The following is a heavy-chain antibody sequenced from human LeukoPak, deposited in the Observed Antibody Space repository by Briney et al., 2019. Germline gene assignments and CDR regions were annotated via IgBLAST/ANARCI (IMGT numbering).Heavy chain of an antibody. J-gene: IGHJ4*02. CDR2: ISYDGSNK. CDR3: ARGLPGGFVGFSSSYYPLDY. D-gene: IGHD6-13*01. Sequence: GRSLRLSCVASAFTFSRYGMHWVRQAPGKGLEWVALISYDGSNKYYGDSVKGRFTISRDNSKNTLSLQMNSLRGVDTAVYYCARGLPGGFVGFSSSYYPLDYWGQGTLVTVSS. V-gene: IGHV3-30-3*01. CDR1: AFTFSRYG.